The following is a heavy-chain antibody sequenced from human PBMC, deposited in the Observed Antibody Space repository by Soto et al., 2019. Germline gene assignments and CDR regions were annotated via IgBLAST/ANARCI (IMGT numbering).Heavy chain of an antibody. D-gene: IGHD6-13*01. CDR3: VKDESINWYSGHFRH. Sequence: GGSLRLSCAASGFAFDDYAMHWVRQVPGKGLEWVSGINWNSGSIGYADSVKGRFAISRDNAKNSLHLQMNSLRAEDTAFYYCVKDESINWYSGHFRHWGQGTLVTVSS. CDR1: GFAFDDYA. CDR2: INWNSGSI. V-gene: IGHV3-9*01. J-gene: IGHJ1*01.